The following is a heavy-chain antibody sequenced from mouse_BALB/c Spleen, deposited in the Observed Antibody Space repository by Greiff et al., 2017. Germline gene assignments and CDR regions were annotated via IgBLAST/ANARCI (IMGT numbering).Heavy chain of an antibody. V-gene: IGHV5-6-5*01. CDR2: ISSGGST. Sequence: EVHLVESGGGLVKPGGSLKLSCAASGFTFSSYAMSWVRQTPEKRLEWVASISSGGSTYYPDSVKGRFTISRDNARNILYLQMSSLRSEDTAMYYCARRYGYDDYWGQGTTLTVSS. D-gene: IGHD2-2*01. CDR1: GFTFSSYA. J-gene: IGHJ2*01. CDR3: ARRYGYDDY.